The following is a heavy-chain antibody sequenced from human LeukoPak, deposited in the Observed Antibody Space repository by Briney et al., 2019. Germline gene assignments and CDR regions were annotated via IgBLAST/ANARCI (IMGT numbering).Heavy chain of an antibody. D-gene: IGHD2-15*01. CDR1: GFTFSSYS. Sequence: GGSLRLSCAASGFTFSSYSMNWVRQAPGKGLEWVSSISSSSSYIYYADSVKGRFTISRDNAKNSLYLQMNSLRAEDTAVYYCARRYECSGGSCLAFDYWGQGTLVTVSS. CDR2: ISSSSSYI. V-gene: IGHV3-21*01. J-gene: IGHJ4*02. CDR3: ARRYECSGGSCLAFDY.